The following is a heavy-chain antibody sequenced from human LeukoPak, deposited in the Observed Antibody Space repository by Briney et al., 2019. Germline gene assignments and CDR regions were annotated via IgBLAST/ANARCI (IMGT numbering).Heavy chain of an antibody. CDR3: AKLADTMIVVVIKFDY. Sequence: GGSLRLSCAASGFTFSSYAMSWVRQAPGKGLEWVSAIGGSGGSTYYADSVKGRFTISRDNSKNTLYLQMNSLRAEDTAVYYCAKLADTMIVVVIKFDYWGQGTLVTVSS. CDR2: IGGSGGST. D-gene: IGHD3-22*01. CDR1: GFTFSSYA. J-gene: IGHJ4*02. V-gene: IGHV3-23*01.